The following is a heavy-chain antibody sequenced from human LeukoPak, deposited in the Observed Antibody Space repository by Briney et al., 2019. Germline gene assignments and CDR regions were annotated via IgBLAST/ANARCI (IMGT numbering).Heavy chain of an antibody. CDR3: AKLQRDVDTATEGY. V-gene: IGHV3-7*05. J-gene: IGHJ4*02. CDR1: GFIFRNYW. CDR2: INQDGGDK. Sequence: GGSLRLSCAASGFIFRNYWMAWVRQAPGIGLEWVANINQDGGDKNYVDSVKGRFTISRDNAKSSLYLQMNSLRAEDTAVYYCAKLQRDVDTATEGYWGQGTLVTVSS. D-gene: IGHD5-18*01.